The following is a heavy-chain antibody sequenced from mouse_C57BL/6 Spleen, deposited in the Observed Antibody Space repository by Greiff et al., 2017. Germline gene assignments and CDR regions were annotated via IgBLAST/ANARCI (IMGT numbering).Heavy chain of an antibody. CDR2: IYPSDSET. D-gene: IGHD1-1*01. Sequence: QVQLQQPGAELVRPGSSVKLSCKASGYTFTSYWMDWVKQRPGQGLEWIGNIYPSDSETHYNQKFKDKATLTVDKSSSTAYMQLSSLTSEDSAVYYCARSGSSPYYAMDYGGQGTSVTVSS. V-gene: IGHV1-61*01. CDR1: GYTFTSYW. CDR3: ARSGSSPYYAMDY. J-gene: IGHJ4*01.